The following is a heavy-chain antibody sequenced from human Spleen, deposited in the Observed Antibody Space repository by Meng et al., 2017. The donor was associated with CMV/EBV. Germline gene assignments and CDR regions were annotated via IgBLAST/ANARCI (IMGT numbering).Heavy chain of an antibody. CDR1: GSAFHNYA. Sequence: SVKVSCKTFGSAFHNYARSWIRQAPGQGLEWMGGFIPVFGAPDYAQKFQDRLTIATDESTSSASMELSGLNFEDTAVYFCARGPKIPLGGVNLWPLEHWGQGSLVTVSS. J-gene: IGHJ4*02. CDR3: ARGPKIPLGGVNLWPLEH. D-gene: IGHD3-16*01. CDR2: FIPVFGAP. V-gene: IGHV1-69*05.